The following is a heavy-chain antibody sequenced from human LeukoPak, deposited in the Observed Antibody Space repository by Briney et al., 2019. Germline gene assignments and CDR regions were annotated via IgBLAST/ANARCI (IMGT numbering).Heavy chain of an antibody. J-gene: IGHJ5*02. CDR3: AKDSFPFIPAAENWFDP. V-gene: IGHV3-23*01. CDR1: GLPFSIYA. D-gene: IGHD2-2*01. Sequence: QPEGSLTLSCAASGLPFSIYAMSGVRQAPGKGVEWVSVIRVGGGSKYYEGSEKGRLAISRDNSKNKLYLQMNSLRAEDTAVYYCAKDSFPFIPAAENWFDPWGQGTLVTVSS. CDR2: IRVGGGSK.